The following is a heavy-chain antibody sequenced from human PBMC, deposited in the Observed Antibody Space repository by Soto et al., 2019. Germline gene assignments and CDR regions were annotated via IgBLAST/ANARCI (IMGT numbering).Heavy chain of an antibody. CDR3: ARDPGLWFGELPYYYYGMDV. J-gene: IGHJ6*02. Sequence: GGSLRLSCAASGFTFSSYSMNWVRQAPGKGLEWVSSISSSSSYIYYADSVKGRFTISRDNAKNSLYLQMNSLRAEDTAVYYCARDPGLWFGELPYYYYGMDVWGQGTTVTVSS. CDR2: ISSSSSYI. V-gene: IGHV3-21*01. CDR1: GFTFSSYS. D-gene: IGHD3-10*01.